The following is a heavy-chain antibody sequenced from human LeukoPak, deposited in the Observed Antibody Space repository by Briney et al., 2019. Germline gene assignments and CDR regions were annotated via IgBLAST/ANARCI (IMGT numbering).Heavy chain of an antibody. CDR1: GGSFSGYY. V-gene: IGHV4-34*01. D-gene: IGHD6-6*01. CDR3: AAQGPIAARTYYFDY. J-gene: IGHJ4*02. Sequence: SETLSLTCAVYGGSFSGYYWSWIRQPPGKGLEWMGEINHSGSTNYNPSLKSRVTISVDTSKNQFSLKLSSVTAADTAVYYCAAQGPIAARTYYFDYWGQGTLVTVSS. CDR2: INHSGST.